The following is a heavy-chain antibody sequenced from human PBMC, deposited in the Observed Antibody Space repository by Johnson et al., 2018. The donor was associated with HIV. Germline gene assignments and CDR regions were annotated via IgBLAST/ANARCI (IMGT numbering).Heavy chain of an antibody. J-gene: IGHJ3*02. D-gene: IGHD5-24*01. Sequence: QVQLVESGGGVVQPGKSLRLSCAASGLTFSDFAMHWVRQAPGKGLEWVAVTSYDGINKYYATSVKGRFTISRDNSKNTLYLQMNSLRAEDTAVYYCARACRDGYTCDVFDIWGQGTLVTVSS. V-gene: IGHV3-30*14. CDR2: TSYDGINK. CDR3: ARACRDGYTCDVFDI. CDR1: GLTFSDFA.